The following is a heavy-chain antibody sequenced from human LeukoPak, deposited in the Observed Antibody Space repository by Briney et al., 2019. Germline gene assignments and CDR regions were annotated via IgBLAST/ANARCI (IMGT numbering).Heavy chain of an antibody. CDR3: AGLVGRCSSGLYYYYFDY. D-gene: IGHD2-2*01. V-gene: IGHV4-39*07. CDR2: MYLSGTT. J-gene: IGHJ4*02. Sequence: PSETLSLTCTVSGDSINSNNYYWGWIRQPPGKGLEWIGEMYLSGTTHSNPSVKSRVTISIDKSKNQFFLNLSSVTAADTAVYYCAGLVGRCSSGLYYYYFDYWGQGTLVTVSS. CDR1: GDSINSNNYY.